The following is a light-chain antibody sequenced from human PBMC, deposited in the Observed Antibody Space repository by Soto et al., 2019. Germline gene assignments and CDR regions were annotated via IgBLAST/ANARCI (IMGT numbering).Light chain of an antibody. Sequence: EIVMTQSPATLSVSPGERASLSCRASQSVSSNLAWYQYTPGQAPRLLIYGASTRATGIPARFSGSGSGTEFTLTISSLQSEDFATYYCQQTHSTPITFGQGTRLEIK. J-gene: IGKJ5*01. V-gene: IGKV3-15*01. CDR1: QSVSSN. CDR2: GAS. CDR3: QQTHSTPIT.